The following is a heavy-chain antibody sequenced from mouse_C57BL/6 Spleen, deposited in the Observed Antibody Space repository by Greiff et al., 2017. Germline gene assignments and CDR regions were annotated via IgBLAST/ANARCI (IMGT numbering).Heavy chain of an antibody. CDR1: GYTFTSYW. CDR2: IYPGSGST. Sequence: QVQLKQPGAELVKPGASVKMSCKASGYTFTSYWITWVKQRPGQGLEWIGDIYPGSGSTNYNEKLKSKAKLTVDTFSITAYMQLSSLTSEVSAVYYCATHDCYNWYFDVWGTGTTVTVSS. D-gene: IGHD2-3*01. CDR3: ATHDCYNWYFDV. J-gene: IGHJ1*03. V-gene: IGHV1-55*01.